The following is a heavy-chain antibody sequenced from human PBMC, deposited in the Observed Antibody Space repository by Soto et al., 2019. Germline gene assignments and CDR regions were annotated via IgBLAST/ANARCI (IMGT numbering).Heavy chain of an antibody. CDR2: ISRDGRST. V-gene: IGHV3-64*04. D-gene: IGHD3-9*01. CDR1: GFTFSMHS. Sequence: GGSLRLSCSASGFTFSMHSMHWVRQTPGKALEYVSAISRDGRSTFYADSVKGRFTISRDNAKNSLYLQMNSLRAEDTAVYYCARDADILTGSDAFDIWGQGTMVTVSS. CDR3: ARDADILTGSDAFDI. J-gene: IGHJ3*02.